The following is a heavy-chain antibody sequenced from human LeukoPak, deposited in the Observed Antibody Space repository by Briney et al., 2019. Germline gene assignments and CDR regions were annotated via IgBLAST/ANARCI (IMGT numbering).Heavy chain of an antibody. V-gene: IGHV1-18*01. D-gene: IGHD3/OR15-3a*01. J-gene: IGHJ5*02. CDR2: ISAYNGNT. CDR1: GGTFSSYA. CDR3: AREGLLGFDP. Sequence: ASVKVSCKASGGTFSSYAISWVRQAPGQGLEWMGWISAYNGNTNYAQKLQGRVTMTTDTSTSTAYMALRRLRSDATAVYYCAREGLLGFDPWGQGTLVTVSS.